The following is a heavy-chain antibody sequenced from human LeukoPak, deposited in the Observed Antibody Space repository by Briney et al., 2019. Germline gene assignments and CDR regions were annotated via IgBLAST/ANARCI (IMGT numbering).Heavy chain of an antibody. J-gene: IGHJ4*02. D-gene: IGHD6-6*01. CDR3: ASISIAARSRSFDY. Sequence: PGRSLRLSCAASGFTFSSYAMHWVRQAPGKGLEWVAVISYDGSNKYYADSVKGRFTISRDNSKNTLYLQMNSLRAEDTAVYYCASISIAARSRSFDYWGQGTLVTVSS. CDR2: ISYDGSNK. V-gene: IGHV3-30*01. CDR1: GFTFSSYA.